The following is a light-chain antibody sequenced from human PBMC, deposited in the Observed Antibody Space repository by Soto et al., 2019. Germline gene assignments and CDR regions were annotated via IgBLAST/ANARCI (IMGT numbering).Light chain of an antibody. CDR1: SSDVGGYNY. Sequence: QSVLTQPPSASGSPGQSVTLSCTGTSSDVGGYNYVSWYQQYPGKAPKLIIYDVSKRPSGVPDRFSGSKSGNTASLTVSGLQAEDEADYYCSSYAGSNTEVFGTGTKVTVL. CDR3: SSYAGSNTEV. J-gene: IGLJ1*01. V-gene: IGLV2-8*01. CDR2: DVS.